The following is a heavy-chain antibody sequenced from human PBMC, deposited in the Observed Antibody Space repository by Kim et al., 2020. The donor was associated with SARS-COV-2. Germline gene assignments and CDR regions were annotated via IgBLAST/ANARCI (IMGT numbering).Heavy chain of an antibody. CDR2: INAGNGNT. V-gene: IGHV1-3*01. CDR1: GYTFTSYA. J-gene: IGHJ4*02. Sequence: ASVKVSCKASGYTFTSYAMHWVRQAPGQRLEWMGWINAGNGNTKYSQKFQGRVTITRDTSASTAYMELSSLRSEDTAVYYCARDGPGNKYYYGSGSYYNPGSRGYFDYWGQGTLVTVSS. D-gene: IGHD3-10*01. CDR3: ARDGPGNKYYYGSGSYYNPGSRGYFDY.